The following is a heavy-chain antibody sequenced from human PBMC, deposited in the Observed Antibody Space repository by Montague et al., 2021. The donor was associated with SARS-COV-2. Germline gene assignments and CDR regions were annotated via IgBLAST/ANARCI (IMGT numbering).Heavy chain of an antibody. J-gene: IGHJ4*02. CDR1: SGSIISSGYY. CDR3: ARGMIRGVTTPFDY. V-gene: IGHV4-39*02. D-gene: IGHD3-10*01. CDR2: ICYSGTT. Sequence: SETLSLTCSVSSGSIISSGYYWGWIRQPPGKELEWIGNICYSGTTYYNPSLQSRGTISVDTSKNYLSLRLSSVTAADTAVYFCARGMIRGVTTPFDYWGQGSQVTVSS.